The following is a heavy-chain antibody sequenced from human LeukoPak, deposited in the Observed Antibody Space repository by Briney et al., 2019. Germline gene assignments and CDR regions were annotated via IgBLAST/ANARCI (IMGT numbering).Heavy chain of an antibody. Sequence: SVNVSCKASGGTFSSYAISWVRQAPGQGLEWMGGIIPIFGTANYAQKFQGRVTITADESTSTAYMELSSLRSEDTAVYYCATRSPAAVGFDYWGQGTLVTVSS. V-gene: IGHV1-69*13. CDR2: IIPIFGTA. CDR3: ATRSPAAVGFDY. D-gene: IGHD6-25*01. CDR1: GGTFSSYA. J-gene: IGHJ4*02.